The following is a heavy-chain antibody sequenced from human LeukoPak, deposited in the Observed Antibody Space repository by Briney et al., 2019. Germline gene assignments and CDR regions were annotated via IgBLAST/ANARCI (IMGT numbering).Heavy chain of an antibody. CDR3: ARVVRYYDILTGYHDY. Sequence: SETLSLTCTVSGGSISSSSYSWGWIRQPPGKGLEWIGSIYYSGSTYYNPSLKSRVTISVDTSKNQFSLKLSSVTAADTAVYYCARVVRYYDILTGYHDYWGQGTLVTVSS. CDR2: IYYSGST. D-gene: IGHD3-9*01. J-gene: IGHJ4*02. V-gene: IGHV4-39*01. CDR1: GGSISSSSYS.